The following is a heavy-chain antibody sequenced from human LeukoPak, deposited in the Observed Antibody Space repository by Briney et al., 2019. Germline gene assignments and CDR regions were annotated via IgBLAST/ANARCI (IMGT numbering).Heavy chain of an antibody. J-gene: IGHJ4*02. CDR1: GFTFSRSR. Sequence: GGSLRLSCAASGFTFSRSRMHWVRQAPGKGLEWVAVIWYDGSNKYYADSVKGRFTISRDNSKNTLYLQMNSLRAEDTAVYYCARDQSIFDYWGQGTLVTVSS. CDR2: IWYDGSNK. D-gene: IGHD5-24*01. V-gene: IGHV3-33*01. CDR3: ARDQSIFDY.